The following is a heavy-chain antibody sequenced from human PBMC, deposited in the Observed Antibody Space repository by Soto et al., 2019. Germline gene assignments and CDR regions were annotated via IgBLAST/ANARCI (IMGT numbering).Heavy chain of an antibody. CDR3: ASVRGGYYYAMDV. D-gene: IGHD3-10*02. CDR1: GGSISSRNW. V-gene: IGHV4-4*02. Sequence: SETQSLTCAVSGGSISSRNWWSWVRQPPGKGLEWIGEIYHSGSTNYNPSLKSRVTISVDKSKNQFSLKLSSVTAADTAVYYCASVRGGYYYAMDVWGQGTTVTVSS. CDR2: IYHSGST. J-gene: IGHJ6*02.